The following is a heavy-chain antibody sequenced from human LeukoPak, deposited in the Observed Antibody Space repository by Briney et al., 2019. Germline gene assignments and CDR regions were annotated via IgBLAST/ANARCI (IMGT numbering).Heavy chain of an antibody. Sequence: SVKVSCKASGGTFSSYAISWVRQAPGQGLEWMGGIIPIFGTANYAQKFQGRVTITADESTSTAYMELSSLRSEDTAVYYCARSTYYDFWSGYYNWGQGTLVTASS. CDR3: ARSTYYDFWSGYYN. CDR1: GGTFSSYA. J-gene: IGHJ4*02. CDR2: IIPIFGTA. D-gene: IGHD3-3*01. V-gene: IGHV1-69*13.